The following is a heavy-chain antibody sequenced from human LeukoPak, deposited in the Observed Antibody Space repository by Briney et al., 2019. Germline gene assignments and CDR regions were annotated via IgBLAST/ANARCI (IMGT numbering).Heavy chain of an antibody. Sequence: PGGSLKLSCVASGFTFSSYAMSWVRQAPGKGLEWGSAISGSGDTIYYADSVKGRFTISRDNSKNTLYLQMNSLRAEDTAVYYCARRWLQRPYDYWGQGTLVTVSS. V-gene: IGHV3-23*01. J-gene: IGHJ4*02. D-gene: IGHD5-24*01. CDR3: ARRWLQRPYDY. CDR1: GFTFSSYA. CDR2: ISGSGDTI.